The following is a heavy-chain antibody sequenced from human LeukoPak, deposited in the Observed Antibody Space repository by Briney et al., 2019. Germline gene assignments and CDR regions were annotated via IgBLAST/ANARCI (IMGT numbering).Heavy chain of an antibody. CDR1: GFTFSSYA. J-gene: IGHJ4*02. V-gene: IGHV3-11*01. CDR2: ISSSGSTI. D-gene: IGHD2-2*01. Sequence: PGGSLRLSCAASGFTFSSYAMSWIRQAPGKGLEWVSYISSSGSTIYYADSVKGRFTISRDNAKNSLYLQMNSLRAEDTAVYYCARVGYIVVVPAAWWGQGTLVTVSS. CDR3: ARVGYIVVVPAAW.